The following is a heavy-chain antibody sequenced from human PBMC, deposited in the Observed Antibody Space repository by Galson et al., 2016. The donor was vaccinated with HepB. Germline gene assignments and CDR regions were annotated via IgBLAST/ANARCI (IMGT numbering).Heavy chain of an antibody. CDR2: ISYDGGNK. D-gene: IGHD3-10*01. V-gene: IGHV3-30*18. CDR1: GFTFSSYG. Sequence: SLRLSCAASGFTFSSYGLHWVRQAPGKGLEWVAVISYDGGNKFYADSVKGRFTISRDNSKNTLYLQMNSLRAEDTAVYYCAKDRTPFAFLWFGEFDYWGQGTLVTASS. J-gene: IGHJ4*02. CDR3: AKDRTPFAFLWFGEFDY.